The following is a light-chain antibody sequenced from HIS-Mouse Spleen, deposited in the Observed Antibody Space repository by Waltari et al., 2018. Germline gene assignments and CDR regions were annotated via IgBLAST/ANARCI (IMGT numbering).Light chain of an antibody. V-gene: IGLV2-11*01. J-gene: IGLJ1*01. Sequence: QSALTQPRSVSGSPGQSVTISCTGTSRDVGGYNYVSWFHQHPGKAPKLMIYDVSKRPSGVPDRFSGSKSGNTASLTISGLQAEDEADYYCCSYAGSYTFPYVFGTWTKVTVL. CDR2: DVS. CDR1: SRDVGGYNY. CDR3: CSYAGSYTFPYV.